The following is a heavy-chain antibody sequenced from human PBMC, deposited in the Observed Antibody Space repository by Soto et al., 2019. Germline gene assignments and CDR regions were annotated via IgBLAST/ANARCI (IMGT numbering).Heavy chain of an antibody. D-gene: IGHD4-17*01. V-gene: IGHV4-39*01. CDR2: IYYIRNT. J-gene: IGHJ4*02. CDR3: GGQDYGAKGYYFEN. CDR1: NGSISSRSSY. Sequence: HLKLQESGSGLVKPSETLSLTCIVSNGSISSRSSYWGCIRQTPGKGLEWIGSIYYIRNTYYNPSLKSRDTMSIDTSKCKFYPKMNAVTAADAAVYFCGGQDYGAKGYYFENWGQGALVTVSS.